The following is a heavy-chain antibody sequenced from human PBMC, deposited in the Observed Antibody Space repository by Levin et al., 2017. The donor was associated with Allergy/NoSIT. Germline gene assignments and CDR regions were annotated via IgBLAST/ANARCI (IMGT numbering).Heavy chain of an antibody. Sequence: PSETLSLTCAVYGGSFSGYYWSWIRQPPGKGLEWIGEINHSGSTNYNPSLKSRVTISVDTSKNQFSLKLSSVTAADTAVYYCAILRPLRGYYGMDVWGQGTTVTVSS. CDR1: GGSFSGYY. J-gene: IGHJ6*02. CDR3: AILRPLRGYYGMDV. V-gene: IGHV4-34*01. CDR2: INHSGST. D-gene: IGHD3-10*01.